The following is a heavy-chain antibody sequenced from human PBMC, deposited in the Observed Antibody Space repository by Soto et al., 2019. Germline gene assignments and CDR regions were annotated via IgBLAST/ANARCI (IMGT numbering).Heavy chain of an antibody. CDR2: IWHDASNR. V-gene: IGHV3-33*01. D-gene: IGHD2-21*02. CDR1: GFPFSSYG. CDR3: ARGRMSVVTSDYYGMDI. J-gene: IGHJ6*02. Sequence: GGSLRLSCAASGFPFSSYGLHWVRHAPGKGLEWVAFIWHDASNRYYADSVKGRLTISRDNPKYTLYLQMDSLRAEDTAVYYCARGRMSVVTSDYYGMDIWGQGTPVTVSS.